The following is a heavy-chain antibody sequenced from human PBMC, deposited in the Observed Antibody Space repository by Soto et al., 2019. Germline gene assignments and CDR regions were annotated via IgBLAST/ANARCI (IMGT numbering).Heavy chain of an antibody. Sequence: TLSLTCAVSGGSISSGGYSWSWIRQPPGKGLEWLALIYWDDNNRYSPSLKSRVTITKDTSKNQVVLTMTNMDPLDTATYFFARRKAHYRGLFDFWGRGTLVTVSS. CDR2: IYWDDNN. CDR1: GGSISSGGYS. V-gene: IGHV2-5*08. J-gene: IGHJ4*02. D-gene: IGHD4-17*01. CDR3: ARRKAHYRGLFDF.